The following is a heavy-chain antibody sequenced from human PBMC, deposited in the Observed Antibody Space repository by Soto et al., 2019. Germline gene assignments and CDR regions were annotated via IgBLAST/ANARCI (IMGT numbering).Heavy chain of an antibody. CDR2: IYSGAGT. Sequence: EVQLVESGGGLIQPGGSLRLSCAASGFTVSNKYMSWVRQAPGKGLEWVSVIYSGAGTYYADSVKGRFTISRDNSKNPLYLQMNSLRAEDTAVYYCAREAASQALDAWGQGTLVTVSS. D-gene: IGHD6-13*01. J-gene: IGHJ4*02. V-gene: IGHV3-53*01. CDR3: AREAASQALDA. CDR1: GFTVSNKY.